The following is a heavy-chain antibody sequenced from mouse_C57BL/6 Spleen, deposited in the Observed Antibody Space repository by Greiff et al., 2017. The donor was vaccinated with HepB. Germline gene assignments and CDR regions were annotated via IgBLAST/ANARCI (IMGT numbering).Heavy chain of an antibody. D-gene: IGHD1-1*01. Sequence: QVQLQQSGAELVKPGASVKLSCKASGYTFTSYWMHWVKQRPGQGLEWIGMIHPNSGSTNYNEKFKSKATLTVDKSSSTAYMQLSSLTSEDSAVYYCAREGDYYGSSWFAYWGQGTLVTVSA. CDR2: IHPNSGST. CDR1: GYTFTSYW. V-gene: IGHV1-64*01. CDR3: AREGDYYGSSWFAY. J-gene: IGHJ3*01.